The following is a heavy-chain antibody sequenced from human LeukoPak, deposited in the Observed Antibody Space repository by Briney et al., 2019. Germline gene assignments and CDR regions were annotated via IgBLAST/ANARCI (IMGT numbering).Heavy chain of an antibody. CDR1: GGSISSYY. Sequence: KPSETLSLTCAVSGGSISSYYWSWIRQPAGRGLEYIGRFYTCGSTNYNPSLQSRVIMSVDTSKNQFSLKLTSVTAADTAVYYCATSSSIPHCSVDICYSRDTFDIWGQGTKVTVSS. V-gene: IGHV4-4*07. J-gene: IGHJ3*02. D-gene: IGHD2-15*01. CDR3: ATSSSIPHCSVDICYSRDTFDI. CDR2: FYTCGST.